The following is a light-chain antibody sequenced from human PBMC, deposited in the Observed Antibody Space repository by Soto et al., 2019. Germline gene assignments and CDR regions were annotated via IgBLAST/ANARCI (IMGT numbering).Light chain of an antibody. CDR1: SSDVGGSNF. V-gene: IGLV2-14*03. J-gene: IGLJ1*01. Sequence: SVLTQPASVSDSPGQSITISCTGTSSDVGGSNFVSWYQQHPGKPPKLIIYDVANRPSGVSNRFSGSKSGSTASLIISRLQTEDEADYYCLPYPPTTPSLFGSGTKVAV. CDR2: DVA. CDR3: LPYPPTTPSL.